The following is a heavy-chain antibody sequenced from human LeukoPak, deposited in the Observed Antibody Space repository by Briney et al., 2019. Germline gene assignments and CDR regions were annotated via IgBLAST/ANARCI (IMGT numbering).Heavy chain of an antibody. V-gene: IGHV4-59*13. CDR1: GGSISSYY. D-gene: IGHD2-2*01. CDR3: ARVGRSVVPSALGWFDP. CDR2: IYYSGST. Sequence: SETLSLTCTVSGGSISSYYWSWVRQPPGKGLEWIGFIYYSGSTNYNPSLKSRVAISVDRSKNQFSLNLSSVTAADTAVYYCARVGRSVVPSALGWFDPWGQGTLVTVSS. J-gene: IGHJ5*02.